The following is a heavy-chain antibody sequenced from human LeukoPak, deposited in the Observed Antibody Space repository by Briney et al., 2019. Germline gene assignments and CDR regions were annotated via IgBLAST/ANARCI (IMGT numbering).Heavy chain of an antibody. V-gene: IGHV3-53*01. J-gene: IGHJ4*02. D-gene: IGHD3-22*01. CDR3: ARSPGYYDSSGYLDY. CDR1: GFTFSSYS. Sequence: PGGSLRLSCAASGFTFSSYSMNWVRQAPGKGLEWVSVIYSGGSTYYADSVKGRFTISRDNSKNTLYLQMNSLRAEDTAVYYCARSPGYYDSSGYLDYWGQGTLVTVSS. CDR2: IYSGGST.